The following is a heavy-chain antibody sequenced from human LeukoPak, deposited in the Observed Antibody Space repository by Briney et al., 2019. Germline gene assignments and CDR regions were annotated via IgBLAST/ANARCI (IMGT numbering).Heavy chain of an antibody. CDR2: IKQDGSEK. CDR1: GFTFSSHW. CDR3: ARDLYCSSTSCYYFDY. J-gene: IGHJ4*02. Sequence: GGSLRLSCAASGFTFSSHWMSWVRQAPGKGLEWVANIKQDGSEKYYVDSVKGRFTISRDNAKNSLYLQMNSLRAEDTAVYYCARDLYCSSTSCYYFDYWGQGTLVTVSS. D-gene: IGHD2-2*01. V-gene: IGHV3-7*01.